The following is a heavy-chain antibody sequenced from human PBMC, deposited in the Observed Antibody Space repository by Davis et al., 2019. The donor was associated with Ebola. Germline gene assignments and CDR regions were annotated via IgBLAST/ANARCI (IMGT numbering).Heavy chain of an antibody. CDR2: IYYNGNT. V-gene: IGHV4-30-4*02. CDR1: GGSINSDDYY. CDR3: ARDDVPGLLDS. D-gene: IGHD3-10*02. J-gene: IGHJ4*02. Sequence: SETLSLTCTVSGGSINSDDYYWSWIRPPPGRGLEWIGYIYYNGNTYYNPSLKSRVTTSKDTSKNQFSLTLTSMTVAKSAVYYCARDDVPGLLDSWGLGARVIVSS.